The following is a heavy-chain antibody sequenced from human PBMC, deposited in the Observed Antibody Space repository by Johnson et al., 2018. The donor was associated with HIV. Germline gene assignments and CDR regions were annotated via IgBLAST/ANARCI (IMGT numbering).Heavy chain of an antibody. Sequence: VQLVESGGGLVQPGGSLRLSCAASGFTFSSYAMSWVRQAPGKGLEWVSVIYSGGSTYYADSVKGRFTISRDNSKNTLYLQMNSLRAEDTAVYYCARPSTSHAFDIWGQGTMVTVSS. V-gene: IGHV3-66*04. CDR2: IYSGGST. CDR1: GFTFSSYA. J-gene: IGHJ3*02. CDR3: ARPSTSHAFDI.